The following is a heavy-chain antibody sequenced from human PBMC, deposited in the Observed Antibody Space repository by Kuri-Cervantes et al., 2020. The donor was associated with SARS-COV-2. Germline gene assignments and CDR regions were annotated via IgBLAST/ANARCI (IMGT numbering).Heavy chain of an antibody. CDR2: INPNTGGT. CDR3: AREGAAQSYYYYYMDV. V-gene: IGHV1-2*02. CDR1: GYAFTGYF. Sequence: ASVKVSCKTSGYAFTGYFLHWVRQAPAQGLEWMGSINPNTGGTDYAQKFKGRVTMTRDTSVTSIYLELSRLTSDDTAVYYCAREGAAQSYYYYYMDVWGKGTTVTVSS. D-gene: IGHD6-6*01. J-gene: IGHJ6*03.